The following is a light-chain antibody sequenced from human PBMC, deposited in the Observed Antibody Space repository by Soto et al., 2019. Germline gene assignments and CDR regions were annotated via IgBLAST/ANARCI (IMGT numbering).Light chain of an antibody. J-gene: IGKJ4*01. CDR2: GTS. CDR1: QSVSSNS. V-gene: IGKV3-20*01. Sequence: VVLTQSPGTLSLSPGERASLSCRASQSVSSNSLDWYQQKPGQAPRLLIYGTSSRATDIPDRFSGSGSGTDFTLTISRLEPEDLAVYYCHQYGRLPRTFGGGTKVEIK. CDR3: HQYGRLPRT.